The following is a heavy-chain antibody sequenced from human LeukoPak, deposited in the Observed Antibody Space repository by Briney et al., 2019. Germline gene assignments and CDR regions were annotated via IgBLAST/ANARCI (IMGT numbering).Heavy chain of an antibody. CDR2: IIPIFGTA. D-gene: IGHD6-19*01. CDR1: GGTFSSYA. J-gene: IGHJ6*02. V-gene: IGHV1-69*13. Sequence: SVKVSCKASGGTFSSYAISWVRQAPGQGLEWMGGIIPIFGTANYAQKFQGRVTITADESTSTAYMELSSLRSEDTAVYYCARALFSSGWPRPGYHYYYGMDVWGQGTTVTVSS. CDR3: ARALFSSGWPRPGYHYYYGMDV.